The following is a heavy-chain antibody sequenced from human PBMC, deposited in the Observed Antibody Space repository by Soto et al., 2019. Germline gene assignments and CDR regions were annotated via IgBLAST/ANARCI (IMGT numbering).Heavy chain of an antibody. CDR3: AHLVVEEAGTLDY. Sequence: QITLKESGPTLVKPTQTLTLTCTLSGFSVSTSGVGVGWIRQPPGKALEWLALIYWDDDRRYSPSLKTRLTITMDASKNQVVLTVTNMDPVDTATYFCAHLVVEEAGTLDYWGQGTLVTVSS. D-gene: IGHD2-15*01. CDR2: IYWDDDR. CDR1: GFSVSTSGVG. J-gene: IGHJ4*02. V-gene: IGHV2-5*02.